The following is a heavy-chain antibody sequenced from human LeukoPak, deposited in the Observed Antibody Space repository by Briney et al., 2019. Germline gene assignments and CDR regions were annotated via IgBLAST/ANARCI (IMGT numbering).Heavy chain of an antibody. CDR3: ARDRGDTAPQLIDY. CDR2: ISAYNGNT. V-gene: IGHV1-18*01. Sequence: GASVKVSCKASGYTFTSYGISWVRQAPGQGLEWMGWISAYNGNTNYAQKLQGRVTMTTDTSTSTAYMELRSLRSADTAVYYCARDRGDTAPQLIDYWGQGTLVTVSS. J-gene: IGHJ4*02. CDR1: GYTFTSYG. D-gene: IGHD5-18*01.